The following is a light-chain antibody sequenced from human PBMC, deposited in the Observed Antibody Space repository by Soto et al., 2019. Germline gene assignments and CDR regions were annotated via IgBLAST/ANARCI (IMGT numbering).Light chain of an antibody. J-gene: IGKJ5*01. CDR1: QSVSSY. Sequence: EIVLTQAPATPSLSPGERATPSCRASQSVSSYLAWYQQKPGQAPRLLIYDASNRATGIPARFSGSGSGTDFTLTIGSLEPEDFAVYYCQQRSNWPPITFGQGTRLEIK. CDR2: DAS. CDR3: QQRSNWPPIT. V-gene: IGKV3-11*01.